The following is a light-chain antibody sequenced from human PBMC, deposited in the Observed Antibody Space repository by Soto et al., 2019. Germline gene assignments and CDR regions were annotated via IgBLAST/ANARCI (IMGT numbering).Light chain of an antibody. CDR2: DAS. J-gene: IGKJ4*01. CDR1: QSVRSF. CDR3: QQRGNWPLT. Sequence: DIVLTQSPATLSLYPGERATLSCRASQSVRSFLAWYQQKPGQAPRLLIYDASNRATGIPARFSGSGSGTDFTLTISSLEPEDFAVYYCQQRGNWPLTFGGGTKVEIK. V-gene: IGKV3-11*01.